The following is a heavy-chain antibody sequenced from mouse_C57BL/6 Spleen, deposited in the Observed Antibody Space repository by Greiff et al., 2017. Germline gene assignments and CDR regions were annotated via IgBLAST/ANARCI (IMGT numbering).Heavy chain of an antibody. D-gene: IGHD2-2*01. J-gene: IGHJ2*01. CDR3: SRSFSTIVTTDYFDY. V-gene: IGHV1-54*01. CDR1: GYAFTNYL. Sequence: QVQLQQSGAELVRPGTSVKVSCKASGYAFTNYLIEWVKQRPGQGLEWIGVINPGSGGTNYNEKFKGKATLTADKSSSTAYMQLSSLTSEDSAVYFCSRSFSTIVTTDYFDYWGQGTTLTVSS. CDR2: INPGSGGT.